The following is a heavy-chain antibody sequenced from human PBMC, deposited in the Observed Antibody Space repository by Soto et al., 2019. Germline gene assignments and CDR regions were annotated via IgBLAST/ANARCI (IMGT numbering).Heavy chain of an antibody. CDR3: ARNYYYDSSGYYVAFDI. V-gene: IGHV4-39*01. CDR2: NYYSVST. D-gene: IGHD3-22*01. CDR1: GGSISRSSYF. J-gene: IGHJ3*02. Sequence: SETLSVTCTVSGGSISRSSYFCGWIRQPPGKGLEWSGSNYYSVSTYYNPSLKSRVTISVDTSKNQFSLKLSSVTAADTAVYYCARNYYYDSSGYYVAFDIWAQGTMV.